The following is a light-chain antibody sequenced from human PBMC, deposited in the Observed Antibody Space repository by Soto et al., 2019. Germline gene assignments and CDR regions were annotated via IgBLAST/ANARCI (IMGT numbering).Light chain of an antibody. CDR1: ALPKQY. Sequence: SYELTQPPSVSMSPGQTARITCSGDALPKQYAYWYQQKPGQAPVLGIYKDSERPSGSPERFSGASSGTTVTLTISGVQAEDEADYYCQSADNSGPVVFGGGTKLTVL. CDR2: KDS. V-gene: IGLV3-25*03. J-gene: IGLJ2*01. CDR3: QSADNSGPVV.